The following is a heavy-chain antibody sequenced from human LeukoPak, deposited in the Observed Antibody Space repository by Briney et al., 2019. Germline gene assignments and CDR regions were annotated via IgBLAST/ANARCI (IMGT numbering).Heavy chain of an antibody. V-gene: IGHV3-30*04. J-gene: IGHJ4*02. CDR2: ISYDGSNK. CDR1: GFTFSSYA. D-gene: IGHD6-19*01. CDR3: AKDGGYSSYHY. Sequence: PGRSLRLSCAASGFTFSSYAMHWVRQAPGKGLEWVAVISYDGSNKYYADSVKGRFTISRDNSKNTLYLQMNSLRAEDTAVYYCAKDGGYSSYHYWGQGTLVTVSS.